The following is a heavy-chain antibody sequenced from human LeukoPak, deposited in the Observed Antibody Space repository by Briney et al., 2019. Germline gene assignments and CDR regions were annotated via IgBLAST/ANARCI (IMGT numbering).Heavy chain of an antibody. Sequence: SETLSLTCTVSGGSITSYYWSWIRQPPGKGQEWIGYVYCSGSTNYNPSLNSRVTISADTSKNQFSLKLNSVTAADTAVYYCAREGVSYYDRSGYPCWGQGTLVTVSS. V-gene: IGHV4-59*01. CDR1: GGSITSYY. CDR2: VYCSGST. J-gene: IGHJ4*02. CDR3: AREGVSYYDRSGYPC. D-gene: IGHD3-22*01.